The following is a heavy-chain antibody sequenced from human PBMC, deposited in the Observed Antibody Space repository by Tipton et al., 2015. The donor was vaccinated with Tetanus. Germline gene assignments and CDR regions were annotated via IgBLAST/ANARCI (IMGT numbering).Heavy chain of an antibody. Sequence: LRLSCTVSGGSISSGGYYWSWIRQHPGKGPEWIGYIYYSGSTYYNPSLKSRVTISVDTSKNQFSLKLSSVTAADTAVYYCARVVGAAAGTKVDYWGQGTLVTVSS. CDR1: GGSISSGGYY. D-gene: IGHD6-13*01. V-gene: IGHV4-31*02. CDR3: ARVVGAAAGTKVDY. J-gene: IGHJ4*02. CDR2: IYYSGST.